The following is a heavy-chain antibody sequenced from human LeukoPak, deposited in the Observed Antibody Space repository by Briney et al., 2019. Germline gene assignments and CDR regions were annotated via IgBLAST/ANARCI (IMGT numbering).Heavy chain of an antibody. CDR1: GFTFSSCV. Sequence: GGSLRLSCAASGFTFSSCVINWVRQAPGKGLEWVANIREDGSEKYYVDSVKGRFTISSDNAKNSLYLQMNSLRAEGTAVYYCATGYSGYSYWGQGTLVTVSS. J-gene: IGHJ4*02. CDR2: IREDGSEK. CDR3: ATGYSGYSY. V-gene: IGHV3-7*05. D-gene: IGHD5-12*01.